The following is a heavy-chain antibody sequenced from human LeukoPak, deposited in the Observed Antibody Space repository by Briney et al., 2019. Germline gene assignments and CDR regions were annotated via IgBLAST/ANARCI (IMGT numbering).Heavy chain of an antibody. V-gene: IGHV1-69*13. CDR2: IIPIFGTA. CDR3: ARDLIPDAYIVDGPLNYHYYYGMDV. J-gene: IGHJ6*02. Sequence: SVKVSCKASGGTFSSYAISWVRQAPGQGLEWIGGIIPIFGTANYAQKFQGRVTITADESTSTAYMELSSLRSEDTAVYYCARDLIPDAYIVDGPLNYHYYYGMDVWGQGTTVTVSS. CDR1: GGTFSSYA. D-gene: IGHD2-15*01.